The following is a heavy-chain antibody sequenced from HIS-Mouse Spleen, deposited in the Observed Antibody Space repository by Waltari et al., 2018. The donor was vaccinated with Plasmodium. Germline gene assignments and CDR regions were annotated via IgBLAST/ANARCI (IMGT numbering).Heavy chain of an antibody. CDR3: ARDRSAAALLGY. J-gene: IGHJ4*02. V-gene: IGHV3-21*01. Sequence: EVQLVESGGGLVKPGGSLRLSCAASGLTLISHSTNWVRQAPGKGLEWVSSISSSSSYIYYADSVKGRFTISRDNAKNSLYLQMNSLRAEDTAVYYCARDRSAAALLGYWGQGTLVTVSS. D-gene: IGHD6-13*01. CDR2: ISSSSSYI. CDR1: GLTLISHS.